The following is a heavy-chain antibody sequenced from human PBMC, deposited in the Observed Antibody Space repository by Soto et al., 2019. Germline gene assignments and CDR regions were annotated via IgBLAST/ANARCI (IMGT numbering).Heavy chain of an antibody. J-gene: IGHJ4*02. V-gene: IGHV1-18*01. CDR2: ISAYNGNT. CDR3: ARESLGYDYDSSGYYPTFDY. CDR1: GYTFTNFG. D-gene: IGHD3-22*01. Sequence: GASVKVSCKASGYTFTNFGVTWVRRAPGQGLEWMGWISAYNGNTNYAQKLQGRVTMTTDTSTSTAYMELRSLRSDDTAVNYCARESLGYDYDSSGYYPTFDYWGQGTLVTVSS.